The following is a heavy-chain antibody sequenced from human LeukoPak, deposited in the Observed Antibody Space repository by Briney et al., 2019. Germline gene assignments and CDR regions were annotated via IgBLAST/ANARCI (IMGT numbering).Heavy chain of an antibody. J-gene: IGHJ4*02. V-gene: IGHV3-23*01. CDR1: GFTFSSYA. CDR2: ISGSGGST. D-gene: IGHD6-19*01. Sequence: GGSLRLSCAASGFTFSSYAMSWVRQAPGKGGEWVSAISGSGGSTYYADSVKGRFTITRDNGKNSLYMQMNSERSDDTAVYYCARGLRIAVAGTPAYWGQGTLVTVSS. CDR3: ARGLRIAVAGTPAY.